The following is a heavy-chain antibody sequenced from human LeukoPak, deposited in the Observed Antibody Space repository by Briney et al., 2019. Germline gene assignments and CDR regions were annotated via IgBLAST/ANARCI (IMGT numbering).Heavy chain of an antibody. Sequence: GGSLRLSCAVFGVTVSSNYMSWVRQAPGKGLEWVSVLYGGGTTYYADSVKGRFTISRDNSKNTLYLQMNSLRGEDTAAYYCAKDAVRGSGRINWFDSWGQGTLVTVSS. J-gene: IGHJ5*01. D-gene: IGHD3-10*01. CDR2: LYGGGTT. CDR1: GVTVSSNY. CDR3: AKDAVRGSGRINWFDS. V-gene: IGHV3-53*01.